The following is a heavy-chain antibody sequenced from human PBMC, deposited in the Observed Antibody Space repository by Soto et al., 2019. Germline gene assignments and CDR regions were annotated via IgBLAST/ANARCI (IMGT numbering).Heavy chain of an antibody. CDR2: ISFEGNTQ. CDR1: GFTLSRYG. V-gene: IGHV3-30*13. CDR3: ERGAEDPPLSRDYFYGVDV. J-gene: IGHJ6*02. Sequence: QVQLVESGGGVVQPGRSLRLSCAASGFTLSRYGMHWVRQAPGKGLEWVAVISFEGNTQYYAASVKGRFTISRDNSKDGLSPKTHSSRPDDAAVYNCERGAEDPPLSRDYFYGVDVWGRGTTVSVSS.